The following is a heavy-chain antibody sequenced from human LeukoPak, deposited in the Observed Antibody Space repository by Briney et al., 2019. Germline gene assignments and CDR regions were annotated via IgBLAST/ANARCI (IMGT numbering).Heavy chain of an antibody. V-gene: IGHV4-4*07. CDR3: ARVGSGSYYWFDP. J-gene: IGHJ5*02. CDR2: IYTSGST. D-gene: IGHD1-26*01. Sequence: PSETLSLTCAVSGGSFSDYYWSWIRQPAGKGLEWIGRIYTSGSTNYNPSLKSRVTISVDTSKNQFSLKLSSVTAADTAVYYCARVGSGSYYWFDPWGQGTLVTVSS. CDR1: GGSFSDYY.